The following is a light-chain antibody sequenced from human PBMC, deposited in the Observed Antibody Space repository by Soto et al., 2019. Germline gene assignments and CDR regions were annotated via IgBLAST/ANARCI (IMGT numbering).Light chain of an antibody. V-gene: IGLV1-44*01. J-gene: IGLJ2*01. Sequence: QSVLTQPPSASGTPGQMVTISCSGSTSNIGTNPVTWYQHLPGTAPKLLIYTNTQRPSGVPGRFSGSKSGTSASLAVSGLQSEDEGDYYCAAWDGSLNVVVFGGGTKGTVL. CDR1: TSNIGTNP. CDR3: AAWDGSLNVVV. CDR2: TNT.